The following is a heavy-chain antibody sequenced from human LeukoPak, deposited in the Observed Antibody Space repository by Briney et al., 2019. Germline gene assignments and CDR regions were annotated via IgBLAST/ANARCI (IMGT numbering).Heavy chain of an antibody. CDR1: GFSFRSYG. Sequence: GGSLRLSCAASGFSFRSYGMHSVRQAPGKGLEWVAFIRYGGSNKYYADSVKGRFTISRDNSKNTVYLQMNSLRAEDTAVYYCAKDLREDWGNAFDIWGQGTMVTVSS. V-gene: IGHV3-30*02. CDR3: AKDLREDWGNAFDI. D-gene: IGHD3-16*01. CDR2: IRYGGSNK. J-gene: IGHJ3*02.